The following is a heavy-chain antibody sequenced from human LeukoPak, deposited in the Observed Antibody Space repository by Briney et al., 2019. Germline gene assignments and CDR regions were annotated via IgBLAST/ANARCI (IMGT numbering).Heavy chain of an antibody. V-gene: IGHV1-2*02. CDR1: GYTFTGYY. J-gene: IGHJ5*02. CDR3: ARVGIAVAGTGWFDP. D-gene: IGHD6-19*01. CDR2: INPNSGGT. Sequence: ASVKVSCKASGYTFTGYYMHWVRQAPGQGLEWMGWINPNSGGTNYAQKFQSRVTMTRDTSISTAYMELSRLRSDDTAVYYCARVGIAVAGTGWFDPWGQGTLVTVSS.